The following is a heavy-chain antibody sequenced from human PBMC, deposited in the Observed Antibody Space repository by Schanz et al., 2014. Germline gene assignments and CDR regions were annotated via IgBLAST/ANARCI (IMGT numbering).Heavy chain of an antibody. V-gene: IGHV1-2*02. J-gene: IGHJ2*01. CDR3: ASAGQDFEYSSLSPIWYFDL. D-gene: IGHD6-6*01. Sequence: QVQLVQSGAEVKKPGASVKVSCKASGYTFTGYYMHWVRQAPGQGLEWMGWINPNSGATNYAQKFQGRVTMTRDTSTSTAYMELSRLRSDDTAVYYCASAGQDFEYSSLSPIWYFDLWGRGTLVTVSS. CDR1: GYTFTGYY. CDR2: INPNSGAT.